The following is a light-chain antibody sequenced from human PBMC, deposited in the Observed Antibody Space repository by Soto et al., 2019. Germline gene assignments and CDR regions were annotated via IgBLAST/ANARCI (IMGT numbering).Light chain of an antibody. V-gene: IGKV3-15*01. CDR3: QQYNNGPPMGT. CDR1: QSVNIN. Sequence: EIVMTQSPATLSVSPGERATLSCRASQSVNINLAWYQQKPGQAPRLLIQGASTRATGTPARFSGSGSGTEFTLTSSSRQSEDFAVYYCQQYNNGPPMGTFGGGTKVDIK. CDR2: GAS. J-gene: IGKJ4*01.